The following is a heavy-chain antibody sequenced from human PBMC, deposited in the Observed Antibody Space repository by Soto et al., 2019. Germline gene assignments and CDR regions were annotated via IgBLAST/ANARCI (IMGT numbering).Heavy chain of an antibody. D-gene: IGHD2-15*01. J-gene: IGHJ4*02. CDR2: IYYSGST. CDR1: GGSISSGGYY. V-gene: IGHV4-31*03. Sequence: PSETLSLTCTVSGGSISSGGYYWSWIRQHPGKGLEWIGYIYYSGSTYYNPSLKSRVTISVDTSKNQFSLKLSSVTAADTAVYHCARGGEGCSGSSSYYFDYWGQGTLVTISS. CDR3: ARGGEGCSGSSSYYFDY.